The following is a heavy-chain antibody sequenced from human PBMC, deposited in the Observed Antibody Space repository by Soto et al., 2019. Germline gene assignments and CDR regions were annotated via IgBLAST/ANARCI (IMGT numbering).Heavy chain of an antibody. CDR3: ARVRPHDYGGNSGPAFDY. CDR1: GFTFSSYE. J-gene: IGHJ4*02. Sequence: VQLVESGGGLVQPGGSLRLSCAASGFTFSSYEMNWVRQAPGKGLEWVSYISSSGSTIYYADSVKGRFTISRDNAKNSLYLQMNSLRAEDTAVYYCARVRPHDYGGNSGPAFDYWGQGTLVTVSS. V-gene: IGHV3-48*03. D-gene: IGHD4-17*01. CDR2: ISSSGSTI.